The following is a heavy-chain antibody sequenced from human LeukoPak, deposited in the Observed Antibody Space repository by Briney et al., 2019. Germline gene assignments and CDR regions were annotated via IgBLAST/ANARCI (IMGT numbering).Heavy chain of an antibody. Sequence: LAGGSLRLSCAASGFTFSSYVMHWVRQAPGKGLEWVAIISYDGSNEYYADSVKGRFTISRDNSKNTLYLQMNSLRAADTAVYYCARGPSGYHNTGGQGTLVTVSS. J-gene: IGHJ4*02. CDR1: GFTFSSYV. V-gene: IGHV3-30*04. D-gene: IGHD5-12*01. CDR2: ISYDGSNE. CDR3: ARGPSGYHNT.